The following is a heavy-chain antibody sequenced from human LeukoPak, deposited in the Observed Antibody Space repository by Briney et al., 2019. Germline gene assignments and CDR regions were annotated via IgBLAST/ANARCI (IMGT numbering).Heavy chain of an antibody. Sequence: GGSLRLSCAASGFTFSSYEMNWVRQAPGKGLEWVSYISSSGSTIYYADSVKGRFTISRDNAKNSLYLQMNSLRAEDTAVYYCARDRLLWFGESLFDYWGQGTLVTVSS. CDR3: ARDRLLWFGESLFDY. CDR2: ISSSGSTI. V-gene: IGHV3-48*03. D-gene: IGHD3-10*01. CDR1: GFTFSSYE. J-gene: IGHJ4*02.